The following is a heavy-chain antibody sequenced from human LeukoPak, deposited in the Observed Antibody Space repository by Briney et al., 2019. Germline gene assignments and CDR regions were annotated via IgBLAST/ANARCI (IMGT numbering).Heavy chain of an antibody. V-gene: IGHV4-59*01. CDR2: IFYSGRT. D-gene: IGHD4-17*01. CDR3: ARDLVTVTKGFDI. Sequence: PSETLSLTCTVSGGSISSYYWSWIRQSPGKGLEWIGYIFYSGRTNYNPSLKSRVTISIDTSKNQFSLKLRSVTAADTAVYYCARDLVTVTKGFDIWGQGTMVSVSS. CDR1: GGSISSYY. J-gene: IGHJ3*02.